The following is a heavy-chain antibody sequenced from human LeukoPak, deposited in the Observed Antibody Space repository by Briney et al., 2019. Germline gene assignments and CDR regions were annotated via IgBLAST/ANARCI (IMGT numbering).Heavy chain of an antibody. CDR1: GFTFSSYG. J-gene: IGHJ6*02. CDR2: ISYDGSNK. D-gene: IGHD3-10*01. CDR3: AREYGSGTYYGMDV. Sequence: PGGSLRLSCAASGFTFSSYGMHWVRQAPGKGLEGVAVISYDGSNKYSADSVKGRFTISRDSAKNTLYLQMNSLRAEDTAVYYCAREYGSGTYYGMDVWGQGTTVTVSS. V-gene: IGHV3-30*03.